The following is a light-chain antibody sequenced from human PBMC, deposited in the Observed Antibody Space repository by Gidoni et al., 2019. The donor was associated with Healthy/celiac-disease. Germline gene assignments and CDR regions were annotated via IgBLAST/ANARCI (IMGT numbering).Light chain of an antibody. CDR1: QSVSSN. J-gene: IGKJ1*01. Sequence: EIVMTQSPATLSVSPGERATLSCRASQSVSSNLAWYQLKPGQAPRLLIYGASTRATGIPARFSGSGSGTEFTLTISSLQSEDFAVYYCQQYNNWPPTFGQRTKVEIK. CDR2: GAS. V-gene: IGKV3-15*01. CDR3: QQYNNWPPT.